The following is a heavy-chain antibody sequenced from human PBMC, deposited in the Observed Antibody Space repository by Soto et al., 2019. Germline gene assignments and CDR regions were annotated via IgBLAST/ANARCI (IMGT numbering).Heavy chain of an antibody. V-gene: IGHV1-18*01. CDR3: ATRSPAFDY. J-gene: IGHJ4*02. Sequence: QVQLVQSGPEVKKPGASVKVSCKTSGYTFTSFGISWVRQAPGQGLEWMGWITTDKGKTNYAQKFQGRVTMTTDTSTSTAYMEMRSLRSDDTAVYYCATRSPAFDYWGQGTLVTVYS. CDR1: GYTFTSFG. CDR2: ITTDKGKT.